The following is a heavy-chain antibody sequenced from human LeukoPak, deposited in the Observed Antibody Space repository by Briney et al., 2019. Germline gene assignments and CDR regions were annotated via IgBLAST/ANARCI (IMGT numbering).Heavy chain of an antibody. CDR2: IISSGSTI. CDR1: GFTFSDYY. D-gene: IGHD3-3*01. V-gene: IGHV3-11*01. CDR3: ARTLSLEWLFNWFDP. Sequence: PGGALRLSCAASGFTFSDYYMSWMRQAPGKGLEGVSYIISSGSTIYYADSVKGRFTISRDKAKNSLYLQMNSLRAEDTAVYYCARTLSLEWLFNWFDPWGQGTLVTVSS. J-gene: IGHJ5*02.